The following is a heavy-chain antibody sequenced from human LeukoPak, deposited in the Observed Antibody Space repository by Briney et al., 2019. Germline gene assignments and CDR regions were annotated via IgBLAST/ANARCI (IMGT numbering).Heavy chain of an antibody. CDR2: IYCSGST. CDR3: ARGLDTAMVVFDY. Sequence: SETLSLTCTVSGGSISSYYWSWIRQPPGKGLEWIGYIYCSGSTNYNPSLKSRVTISVDTSKNQFSLKLSSVTAADTAVYYCARGLDTAMVVFDYWGQGTLVTVSS. J-gene: IGHJ4*02. CDR1: GGSISSYY. D-gene: IGHD5-18*01. V-gene: IGHV4-59*01.